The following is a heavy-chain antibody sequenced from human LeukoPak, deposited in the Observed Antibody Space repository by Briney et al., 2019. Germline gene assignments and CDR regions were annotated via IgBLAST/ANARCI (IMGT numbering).Heavy chain of an antibody. CDR1: GFTFNTYS. CDR3: ARGRDLFDS. CDR2: ISSSSATI. V-gene: IGHV3-48*04. Sequence: GGSLRLSCVASGFTFNTYSVNWFRQAPGKGLEWISYISSSSATIYYADSVKGRFTISRGNAKNSLYLQMNSLRAEDTAVYCCARGRDLFDSWGQGTLVIVSS. J-gene: IGHJ4*02.